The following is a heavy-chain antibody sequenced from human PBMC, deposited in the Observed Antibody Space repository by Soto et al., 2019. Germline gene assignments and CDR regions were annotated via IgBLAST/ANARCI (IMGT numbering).Heavy chain of an antibody. Sequence: ASGKVSCKASGYTFTNFGISLVRQAPVQVLELSVWIIAYNGNTNYGQKVQGRVTRTTDTWTSAAYMEVRSLRFDDTAVYYCARGGTPIDCWG. D-gene: IGHD3-16*01. CDR2: IIAYNGNT. V-gene: IGHV1-18*01. CDR1: GYTFTNFG. J-gene: IGHJ4*01. CDR3: ARGGTPIDC.